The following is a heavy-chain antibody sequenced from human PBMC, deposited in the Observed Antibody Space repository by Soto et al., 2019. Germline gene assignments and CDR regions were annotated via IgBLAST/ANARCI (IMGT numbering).Heavy chain of an antibody. CDR3: ASADIVVVPAATVGWFDP. J-gene: IGHJ5*02. Sequence: SVNGSCTASGGTFISYAISLVRQAPGQGLEWMGGIIPIFGTANYAQKFQGRVTITADKSTSTAYMELSSLRSEDTAVYYCASADIVVVPAATVGWFDPWGQGTLVTVSS. CDR1: GGTFISYA. CDR2: IIPIFGTA. V-gene: IGHV1-69*06. D-gene: IGHD2-2*01.